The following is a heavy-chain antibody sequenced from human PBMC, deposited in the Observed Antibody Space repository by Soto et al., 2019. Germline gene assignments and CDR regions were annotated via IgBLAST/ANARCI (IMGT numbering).Heavy chain of an antibody. CDR1: GITFSSYA. CDR3: VKGGDYYDSSYFDS. V-gene: IGHV3-30*18. D-gene: IGHD3-22*01. J-gene: IGHJ4*02. CDR2: ISYDGSSN. Sequence: QVQLEESGGGVVQPGRSLRLSCVASGITFSSYAMHWVRQGPGKGLEWVALISYDGSSNYYADSVKGRFTISRDNSKNTLYLQVHSLRAEDTAVYYCVKGGDYYDSSYFDSWGQGTLVTVAS.